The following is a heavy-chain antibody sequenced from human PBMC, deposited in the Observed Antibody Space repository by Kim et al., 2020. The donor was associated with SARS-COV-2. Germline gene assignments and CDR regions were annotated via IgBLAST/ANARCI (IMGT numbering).Heavy chain of an antibody. CDR3: ARVMVRALLLPGY. V-gene: IGHV1-3*01. J-gene: IGHJ4*02. Sequence: YSQRFQGRVTITRDTSASTAYMELSSLRSEDTAVYYCARVMVRALLLPGYWGQGTLVTVSS. D-gene: IGHD3-10*01.